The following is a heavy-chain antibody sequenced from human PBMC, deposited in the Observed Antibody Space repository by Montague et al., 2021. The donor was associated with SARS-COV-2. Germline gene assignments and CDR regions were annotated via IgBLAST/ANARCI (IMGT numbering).Heavy chain of an antibody. J-gene: IGHJ4*02. Sequence: SETLSLTCTVSGGSISSYYWSWIRQPPGKGLEWIGYIFNSGSTNYNPSLKSRVTISVDTSKNQLSLRLRSVTAADTAVYYCVSAWVSNWYSFFDYWGQGTLVTVSS. CDR2: IFNSGST. D-gene: IGHD6-13*01. V-gene: IGHV4-59*01. CDR3: VSAWVSNWYSFFDY. CDR1: GGSISSYY.